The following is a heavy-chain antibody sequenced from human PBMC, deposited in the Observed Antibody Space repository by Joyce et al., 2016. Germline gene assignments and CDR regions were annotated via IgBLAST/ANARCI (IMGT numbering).Heavy chain of an antibody. Sequence: EVQLVESGGGLAQPGRSLRLSCAASGFIFDDYAMHWVRQAPGKGREWVSGISWNSGSIGYGDSVRGRFTISRDNAKNSLYLQMNSLRTEDTALYYCAKGAYGDSPFFYYYGMDVWGRGTAVTVSS. J-gene: IGHJ6*02. CDR3: AKGAYGDSPFFYYYGMDV. CDR1: GFIFDDYA. D-gene: IGHD2-21*01. CDR2: ISWNSGSI. V-gene: IGHV3-9*01.